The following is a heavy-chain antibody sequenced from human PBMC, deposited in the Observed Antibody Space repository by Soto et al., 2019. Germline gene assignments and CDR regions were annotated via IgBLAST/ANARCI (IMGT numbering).Heavy chain of an antibody. V-gene: IGHV3-74*01. D-gene: IGHD3-10*01. Sequence: EVQLVESGGGLVQSGGSLRLSCAASGFTFSSYWMHWVRQAPGKGLVWVSRIKGDGISTNYADSVKGRLTISRDNAKDTVFLQMNGLSADDTAVYYCARGAMGNYYNDYWGQGTLVTVSS. CDR3: ARGAMGNYYNDY. J-gene: IGHJ4*02. CDR1: GFTFSSYW. CDR2: IKGDGIST.